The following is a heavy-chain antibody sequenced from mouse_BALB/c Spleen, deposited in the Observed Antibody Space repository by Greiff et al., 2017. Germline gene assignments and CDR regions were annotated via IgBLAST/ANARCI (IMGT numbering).Heavy chain of an antibody. Sequence: EVKVVESGGGLVQPGGSRKLSCAASGFTFSSFGMHWVRQAPEKGLEWVAYISSGSSTIYYADTVKGRFTISRDNPKNTLFLQMTSLRSEDTAMYYCARGGPPAWFAYWGQGTLVTVSA. V-gene: IGHV5-17*02. D-gene: IGHD3-3*01. CDR1: GFTFSSFG. CDR2: ISSGSSTI. CDR3: ARGGPPAWFAY. J-gene: IGHJ3*01.